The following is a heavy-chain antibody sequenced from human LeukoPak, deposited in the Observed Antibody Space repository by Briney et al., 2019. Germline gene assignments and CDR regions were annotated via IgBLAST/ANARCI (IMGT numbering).Heavy chain of an antibody. CDR3: ARQGYSSSWYGRGAFDI. CDR1: GGSISSHY. CDR2: IYYSGST. D-gene: IGHD6-13*01. J-gene: IGHJ3*02. Sequence: SETLSLTCTVSGGSISSHYWSWIRQPPGKGLEWIGYIYYSGSTNYNPSLKSRVTISVDTSKNQFSLKLSSVTAADTAVYYCARQGYSSSWYGRGAFDIWGQGTMVTVSS. V-gene: IGHV4-59*08.